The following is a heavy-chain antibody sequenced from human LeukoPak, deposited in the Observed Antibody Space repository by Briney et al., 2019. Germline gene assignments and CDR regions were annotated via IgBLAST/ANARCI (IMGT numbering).Heavy chain of an antibody. CDR3: AKPLKGRGMATINGYFDL. D-gene: IGHD5-24*01. CDR2: ISGSGGST. J-gene: IGHJ2*01. V-gene: IGHV3-23*01. CDR1: GFTFSSYA. Sequence: QPGGSLRLSCAASGFTFSSYAMSWVRQAPGKGLEWVSAISGSGGSTYYADSVKGRFTISRDNSKNTLYLQMNSLRAEDTAVYYCAKPLKGRGMATINGYFDLWGRGTLDTVSS.